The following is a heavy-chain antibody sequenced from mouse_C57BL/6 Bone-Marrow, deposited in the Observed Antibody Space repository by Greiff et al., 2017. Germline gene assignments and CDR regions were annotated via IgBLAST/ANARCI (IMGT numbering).Heavy chain of an antibody. V-gene: IGHV1-55*01. J-gene: IGHJ4*01. CDR2: IYPGSGST. Sequence: QVQLQQSGAELVKPGASVKMSCKASGYTFTSYWITWVKQRPGQGLEWIGDIYPGSGSTNYNEKFKSKATLTVDTSSSTAYMQLSSLTSEDSAVYYCARVEVVYDYDGYYAMDYWGQGTSVTVSS. CDR3: ARVEVVYDYDGYYAMDY. CDR1: GYTFTSYW. D-gene: IGHD2-4*01.